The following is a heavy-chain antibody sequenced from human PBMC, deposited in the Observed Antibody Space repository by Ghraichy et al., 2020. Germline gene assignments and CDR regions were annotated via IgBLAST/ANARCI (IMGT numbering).Heavy chain of an antibody. V-gene: IGHV4-39*02. J-gene: IGHJ4*02. CDR3: VRDPIIYESASGSLTLKDFGRPFDF. D-gene: IGHD3-10*01. Sequence: SQTLSLTCTVSRTSINTNESYWGWIRQPPGKGLEWIGSIDYSGSSYYNPSLKSRVTMSIDTPKNQFSLSLWSVTASDTAAYFCVRDPIIYESASGSLTLKDFGRPFDFWGQGTLVTVSS. CDR1: RTSINTNESY. CDR2: IDYSGSS.